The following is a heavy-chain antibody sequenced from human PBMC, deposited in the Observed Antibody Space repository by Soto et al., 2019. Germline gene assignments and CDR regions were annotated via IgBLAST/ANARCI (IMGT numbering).Heavy chain of an antibody. CDR2: IYHSGST. J-gene: IGHJ5*02. CDR1: GGSISSGGYS. V-gene: IGHV4-30-2*01. CDR3: ARVGEYCSGGSCPNWFDP. Sequence: SETLSLTCAVSGGSISSGGYSWSWIRQPPGKGLEWIGYIYHSGSTYYSPSLKSRVTISVDRSKNQFSLKLSSVTAADTAVYYCARVGEYCSGGSCPNWFDPWGQGTLVTVSS. D-gene: IGHD2-15*01.